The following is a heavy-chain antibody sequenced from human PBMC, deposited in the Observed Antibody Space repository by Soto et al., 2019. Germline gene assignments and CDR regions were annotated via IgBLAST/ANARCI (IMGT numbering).Heavy chain of an antibody. V-gene: IGHV1-18*04. CDR3: ARDAAAARRYYGMDV. Sequence: QVQLVQSGAEVKKPGTSVKVSCKASGYTFTSYGLSWVRQAPGQGLEWMGWISAYNGNTNYAQKLQGRVTMTTDTSTSTAYMELRSLRSDDTAVYYCARDAAAARRYYGMDVWGQGTTVTVSS. CDR2: ISAYNGNT. CDR1: GYTFTSYG. J-gene: IGHJ6*02. D-gene: IGHD6-13*01.